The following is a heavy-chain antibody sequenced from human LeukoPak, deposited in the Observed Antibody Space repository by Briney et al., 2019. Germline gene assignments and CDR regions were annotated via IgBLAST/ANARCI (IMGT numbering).Heavy chain of an antibody. Sequence: GGSLRLSCAASGFTFSTYAMHWVRQAPGKGLQWVTVLSYDGTNKYYADSVKGRFTISRDNSKNTLYLQMNSLRAEDTAVYYCAKSFTPVPPTCFDYWGQGTLVTVSS. V-gene: IGHV3-30-3*01. CDR3: AKSFTPVPPTCFDY. CDR2: LSYDGTNK. J-gene: IGHJ4*02. CDR1: GFTFSTYA. D-gene: IGHD2-15*01.